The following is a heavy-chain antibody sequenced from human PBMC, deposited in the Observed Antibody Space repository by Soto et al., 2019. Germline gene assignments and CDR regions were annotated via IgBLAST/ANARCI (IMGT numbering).Heavy chain of an antibody. J-gene: IGHJ5*02. D-gene: IGHD3-10*01. Sequence: QITLKESGPTLVKPTQTLTLTCTFSGFSLSTSGVGVGWIRQPPGKALEWLALIYWDDDKRYSPSLKSRLTITKDTSKNQVVLTMTNMDPVDTATYYCAHRRSVFMVRGTHNWFDPWGQGTLVTVSS. V-gene: IGHV2-5*02. CDR1: GFSLSTSGVG. CDR3: AHRRSVFMVRGTHNWFDP. CDR2: IYWDDDK.